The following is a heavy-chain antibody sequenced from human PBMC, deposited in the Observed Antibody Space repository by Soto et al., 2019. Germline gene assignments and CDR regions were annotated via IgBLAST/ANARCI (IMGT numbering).Heavy chain of an antibody. V-gene: IGHV3-15*01. CDR2: IKSKTDGGTT. D-gene: IGHD2-2*01. J-gene: IGHJ6*02. CDR3: TTVYCSSTSCSKYYYYYGMDV. CDR1: GFTFSNAW. Sequence: EGSLRLSCAASGFTFSNAWMSWVRQAPGKGLEWVGRIKSKTDGGTTDYAAPVKGRFTISRDDSKNTLYLQMNSLKTEDTAVYYCTTVYCSSTSCSKYYYYYGMDVWGQGTTVTVSS.